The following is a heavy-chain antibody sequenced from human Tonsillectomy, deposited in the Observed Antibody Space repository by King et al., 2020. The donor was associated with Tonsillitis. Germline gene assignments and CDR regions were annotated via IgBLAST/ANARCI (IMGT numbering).Heavy chain of an antibody. Sequence: QLQESGPGLVKPSETLSLTCTVSGGSISSYHWSWIRQPPGKGLEWIGYIYYSGSTNYNPSLKMRFTISVDTSKNQSSLMLSSVTAAATAVYYCARGCSTTSCYNNWFDPWGQGTLVTVSS. D-gene: IGHD2-2*02. V-gene: IGHV4-59*01. CDR1: GGSISSYH. J-gene: IGHJ5*02. CDR3: ARGCSTTSCYNNWFDP. CDR2: IYYSGST.